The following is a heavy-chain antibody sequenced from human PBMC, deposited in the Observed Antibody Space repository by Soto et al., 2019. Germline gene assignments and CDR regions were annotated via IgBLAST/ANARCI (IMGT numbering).Heavy chain of an antibody. D-gene: IGHD5-12*01. Sequence: GGSLRLSFAVSGFTYSSYGMHRVRQAPGKGLEWVAVIWYDGSNKYYADSVKGRFIISRDDSKNTLSLQMNSLRAEDTAVYYCARDSAWLFDSWGQGT. J-gene: IGHJ4*02. CDR1: GFTYSSYG. CDR3: ARDSAWLFDS. V-gene: IGHV3-33*01. CDR2: IWYDGSNK.